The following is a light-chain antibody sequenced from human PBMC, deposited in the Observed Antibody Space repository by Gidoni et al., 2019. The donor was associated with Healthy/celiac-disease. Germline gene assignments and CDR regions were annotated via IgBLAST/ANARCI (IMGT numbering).Light chain of an antibody. CDR2: GAS. CDR1: QSVSSN. Sequence: DIVMTQSPATLSVSPGERATLSCRASQSVSSNLAWYQQKPGQAPRLLIYGASTRATGIPARFSGSGSGTEFTLTISSLQPEDFAVYYCQQYSNWPPVSFXXXTKLEIK. V-gene: IGKV3-15*01. J-gene: IGKJ2*03. CDR3: QQYSNWPPVS.